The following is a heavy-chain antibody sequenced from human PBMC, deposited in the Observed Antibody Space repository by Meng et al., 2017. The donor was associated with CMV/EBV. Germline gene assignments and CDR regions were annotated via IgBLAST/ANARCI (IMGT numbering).Heavy chain of an antibody. V-gene: IGHV1-69*10. J-gene: IGHJ6*02. D-gene: IGHD3-3*01. CDR1: GDTHSKYV. Sequence: SVKVSCKASGDTHSKYVTSWVRQAPGQGLEWMGGIIPMRATTNYAQTFQGRVTITADKSTATVYMKLSSLRSEDTAVYCCVGSEEFYHFRSGWEWYYHYGLDVWGPGTTVTVSS. CDR2: IIPMRATT. CDR3: VGSEEFYHFRSGWEWYYHYGLDV.